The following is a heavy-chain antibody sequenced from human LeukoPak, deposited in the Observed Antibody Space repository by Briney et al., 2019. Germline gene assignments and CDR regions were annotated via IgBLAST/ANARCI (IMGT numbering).Heavy chain of an antibody. CDR2: IMPLFGTA. CDR3: ARDVHGDYGSGWFDP. J-gene: IGHJ5*02. V-gene: IGHV1-69*05. CDR1: GGTFNNSA. Sequence: SVKVSCKTSGGTFNNSAISWVRQAPGQGLEWLGGIMPLFGTAGYAQKFQGRLTITKDESTRTVYLELTSLTSDDTAVYYCARDVHGDYGSGWFDPWGQGTLVSVSS. D-gene: IGHD4-17*01.